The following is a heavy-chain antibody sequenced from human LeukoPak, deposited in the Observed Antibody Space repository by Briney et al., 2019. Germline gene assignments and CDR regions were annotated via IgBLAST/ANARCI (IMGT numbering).Heavy chain of an antibody. Sequence: PSETLSLTCTVSGGSISNYYWNWIRQPPGKGLEWVGYIYYSGSTNYNPSLKSRLTISVDTSKNRISLKLNSVTAADTAVYYCARHYDGLDFWGQGTLVRLSS. CDR3: ARHYDGLDF. V-gene: IGHV4-59*08. CDR2: IYYSGST. CDR1: GGSISNYY. D-gene: IGHD5-12*01. J-gene: IGHJ4*02.